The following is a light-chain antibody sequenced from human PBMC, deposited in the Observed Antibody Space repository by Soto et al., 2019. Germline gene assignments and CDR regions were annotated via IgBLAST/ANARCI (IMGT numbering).Light chain of an antibody. V-gene: IGKV3D-15*01. CDR3: QQYNNWPPLT. CDR1: QSVSSK. CDR2: GAS. J-gene: IGKJ4*01. Sequence: EIVMTQYPATLSVSPGERATLSCRASQSVSSKLAWYQQKPGQAPRLLIYGASTTATGIPARFSGSGSGTEFTLAISSLQSEDFAVYYCQQYNNWPPLTFGGGTRVEIK.